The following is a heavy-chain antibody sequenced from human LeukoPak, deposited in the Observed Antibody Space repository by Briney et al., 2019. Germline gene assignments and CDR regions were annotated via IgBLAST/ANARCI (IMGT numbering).Heavy chain of an antibody. Sequence: SETLSLTCSVSGDSFSRYSWSWIRQAPWKGLEWIGDIYYSGDTNYDPSLKGRVTISVDTSKNQLSLKMSFVTAADTAVYYWARVIAGRLDYWGQGTVVTVSS. CDR2: IYYSGDT. D-gene: IGHD6-6*01. V-gene: IGHV4-59*01. CDR3: ARVIAGRLDY. CDR1: GDSFSRYS. J-gene: IGHJ4*02.